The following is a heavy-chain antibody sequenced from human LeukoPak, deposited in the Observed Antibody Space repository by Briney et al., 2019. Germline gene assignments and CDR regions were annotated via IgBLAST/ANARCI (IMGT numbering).Heavy chain of an antibody. Sequence: GGSLRLSCAASGFTFSSYAMHWVRQAPGKGLEWVAVISYDGSNKYYADSVKGRFTISRGNSKNTLYLQMNSLRAEDTAVYYCARGPQLLWFGEFHAEYFQHWGQGTLVTVSS. J-gene: IGHJ1*01. CDR1: GFTFSSYA. CDR3: ARGPQLLWFGEFHAEYFQH. D-gene: IGHD3-10*01. CDR2: ISYDGSNK. V-gene: IGHV3-30*04.